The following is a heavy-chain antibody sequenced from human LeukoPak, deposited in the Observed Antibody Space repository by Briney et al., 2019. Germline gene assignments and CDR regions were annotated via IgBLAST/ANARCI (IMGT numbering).Heavy chain of an antibody. CDR3: TTGGDFWSNYMDV. CDR1: GFTFSNAW. D-gene: IGHD3-3*01. CDR2: IKTKTDGGTT. Sequence: GGSLRLSCAASGFTFSNAWMSWVRQAPGKGLEWVGRIKTKTDGGTTAYAAPVEGRFTISRDDSKNTLCLQMNSLKTEDTAVYYCTTGGDFWSNYMDVWGKGTTVTVSS. J-gene: IGHJ6*03. V-gene: IGHV3-15*01.